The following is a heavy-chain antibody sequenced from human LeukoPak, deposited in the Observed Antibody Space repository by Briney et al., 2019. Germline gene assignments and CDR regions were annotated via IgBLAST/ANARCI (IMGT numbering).Heavy chain of an antibody. CDR2: INGSGGST. CDR1: GFTFSSYA. D-gene: IGHD3-22*01. J-gene: IGHJ4*02. CDR3: AKFGGEYYYDSSGYTDY. V-gene: IGHV3-23*01. Sequence: GGSLRLSCAASGFTFSSYAMSWVRQAPGKGLEWVSAINGSGGSTYYADSVKGRFTISRDNSKNTLYLQMNSLRAEDTAVYYCAKFGGEYYYDSSGYTDYWGQGTLVTVSS.